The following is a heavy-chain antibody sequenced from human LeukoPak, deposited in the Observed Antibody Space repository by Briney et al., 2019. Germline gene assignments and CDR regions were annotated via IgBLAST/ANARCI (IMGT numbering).Heavy chain of an antibody. CDR3: ARLGSSDI. Sequence: ASVDVSCKASAHIFTGYYMHGVRQAPGQGLEWMGWINPNTGATNYAQKFQGRVTMTRDTSLSTAYMKLSSLRSDDTAVYYCARLGSSDIWGQGTMVTVSS. J-gene: IGHJ3*02. D-gene: IGHD3-16*01. V-gene: IGHV1-2*02. CDR2: INPNTGAT. CDR1: AHIFTGYY.